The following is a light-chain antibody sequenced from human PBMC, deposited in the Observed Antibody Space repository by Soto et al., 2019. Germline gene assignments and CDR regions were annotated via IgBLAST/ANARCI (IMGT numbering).Light chain of an antibody. V-gene: IGKV1-5*03. CDR3: QQYNSYWT. CDR2: KAS. J-gene: IGKJ1*01. Sequence: DIQMTQSPSTLSASVGDRVTITCRASQSISSWLAWYQQKPGKAPKLLIYKASSLESGVPSRLSGSGSWTEFTLTISSLQPDDFATYYCQQYNSYWTFGQGTKV. CDR1: QSISSW.